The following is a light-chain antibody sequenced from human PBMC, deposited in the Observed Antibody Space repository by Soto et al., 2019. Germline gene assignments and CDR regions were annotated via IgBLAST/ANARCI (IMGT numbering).Light chain of an antibody. J-gene: IGLJ3*02. CDR2: EVS. V-gene: IGLV2-23*02. CDR3: CSYAGSSPWV. Sequence: QSALTQPASVSGSPGQSITISCTGTSRDVGSYNLVSWYQQHLGKAPKLMIYEVSKRPSGVSNRFSGSKSGNTASLTISGLQAEDEADYYCCSYAGSSPWVFGGGTKLTVL. CDR1: SRDVGSYNL.